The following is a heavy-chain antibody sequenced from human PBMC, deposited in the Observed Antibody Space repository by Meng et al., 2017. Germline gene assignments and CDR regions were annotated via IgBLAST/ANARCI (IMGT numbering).Heavy chain of an antibody. Sequence: QVQLVHSGAGVKRPGAEVKVSCKASGYAFTSYAMHWVRQAPRQRLEWMGWINAGNGDTKFSQKFQGRVSISRDTSASTAYMELRRLRFEDTAVYYCATTLNYDFWSGFYYWGQGTLVTVSS. D-gene: IGHD3-3*01. CDR1: GYAFTSYA. CDR3: ATTLNYDFWSGFYY. J-gene: IGHJ4*02. V-gene: IGHV1-3*01. CDR2: INAGNGDT.